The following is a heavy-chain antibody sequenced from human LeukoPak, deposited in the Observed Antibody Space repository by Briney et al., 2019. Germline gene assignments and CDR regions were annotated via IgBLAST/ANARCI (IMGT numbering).Heavy chain of an antibody. CDR1: GFTFSTYG. D-gene: IGHD3-10*01. J-gene: IGHJ3*02. Sequence: PGGSLRLSCAASGFTFSTYGMHSVRQAPGKGLEWVAVISYDGSNKYYADSVKGRFTISRDNSKNTLYLQMNSLRAEDTAVYYCASLSRGRAFDIWGQGTMVTVSS. CDR2: ISYDGSNK. CDR3: ASLSRGRAFDI. V-gene: IGHV3-30*19.